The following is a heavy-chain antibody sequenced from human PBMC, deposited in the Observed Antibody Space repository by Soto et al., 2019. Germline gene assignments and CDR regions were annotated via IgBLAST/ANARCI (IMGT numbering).Heavy chain of an antibody. CDR1: GFTFGDYA. Sequence: GGSLRLSCTASGFTFGDYAMSWFRQAPGKGLEWVGFIRSKAYGGTTEYAASVKGRFTISRDDSKSIAYLQMNSLKTEDTAVYYCTRYYDFWSGYYIADYWGQGTLVTVSS. J-gene: IGHJ4*02. D-gene: IGHD3-3*01. V-gene: IGHV3-49*03. CDR2: IRSKAYGGTT. CDR3: TRYYDFWSGYYIADY.